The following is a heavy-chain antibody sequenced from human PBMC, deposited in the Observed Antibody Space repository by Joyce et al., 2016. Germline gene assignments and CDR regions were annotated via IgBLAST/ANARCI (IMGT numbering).Heavy chain of an antibody. V-gene: IGHV1-69*06. Sequence: QVQLVQSGAEVKKPGSSVKVSCKASGGTINSYTMNWVRQAPGQGLEWMGGIIPIFGTPTYTHKFQGRVTITADISTGTAYMELSGLSYEDTAVYYCAREGSYSGYYYFEYWGQGTLVTVSS. J-gene: IGHJ4*02. CDR2: IIPIFGTP. CDR3: AREGSYSGYYYFEY. CDR1: GGTINSYT. D-gene: IGHD5-12*01.